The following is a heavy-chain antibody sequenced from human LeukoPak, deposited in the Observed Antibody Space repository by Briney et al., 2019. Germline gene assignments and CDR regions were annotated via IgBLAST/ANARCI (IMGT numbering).Heavy chain of an antibody. CDR3: ARDNSVGDNAWWFDP. Sequence: GASVKVSYKASGYTFTSYYMHWVRQAPGQGLEWMGLINPTGGSTGYAQKFQGRVTMTRDMSTSTDYMELSSLRSVDTAIYYCARDNSVGDNAWWFDPWGQGTLVTVSS. V-gene: IGHV1-46*01. J-gene: IGHJ5*02. CDR2: INPTGGST. D-gene: IGHD1-26*01. CDR1: GYTFTSYY.